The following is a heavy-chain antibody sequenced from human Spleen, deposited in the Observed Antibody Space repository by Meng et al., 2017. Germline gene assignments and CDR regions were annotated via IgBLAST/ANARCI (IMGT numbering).Heavy chain of an antibody. J-gene: IGHJ4*02. Sequence: GESLKISCAGSGFTFSNAWMTWVRQAPGKGLEWVSGINWNGGSTGYADSVKGRFTISRDNAKNSLYLQMNSLRAEDTALYYCARDRGVGATVYFDYWGQGTLVTVSS. D-gene: IGHD1-26*01. CDR3: ARDRGVGATVYFDY. CDR2: INWNGGST. CDR1: GFTFSNAW. V-gene: IGHV3-20*04.